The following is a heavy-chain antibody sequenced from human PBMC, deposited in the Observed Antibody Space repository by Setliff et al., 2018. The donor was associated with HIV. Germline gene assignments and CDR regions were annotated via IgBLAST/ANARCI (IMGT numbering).Heavy chain of an antibody. Sequence: ASVKVSCKASGYILTSHYMHWVRQAPGQGLEWMGIINPSVGSTSYAQKFQGRVTMTRDTSTSTVYMELSSLRSEDTAVYYCARDDHYYDSGSLYSDWYFDLWGRGTLVTVSS. CDR3: ARDDHYYDSGSLYSDWYFDL. CDR1: GYILTSHY. V-gene: IGHV1-46*01. CDR2: INPSVGST. D-gene: IGHD3-10*01. J-gene: IGHJ2*01.